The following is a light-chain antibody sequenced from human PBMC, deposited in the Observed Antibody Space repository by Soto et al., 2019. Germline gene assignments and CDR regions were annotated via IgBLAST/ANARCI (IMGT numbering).Light chain of an antibody. CDR3: GTWESYLSVAV. V-gene: IGLV1-51*01. Sequence: QSVLTQPPSVSAAPGQTVTISCSGSGSNIGSNSVSWYQHVPGTAPKLLLNDNNKRPSGIPDRFFGSKSGTSATLGITGLQTADEADYYCGTWESYLSVAVFGGGTKVTVL. J-gene: IGLJ2*01. CDR1: GSNIGSNS. CDR2: DNN.